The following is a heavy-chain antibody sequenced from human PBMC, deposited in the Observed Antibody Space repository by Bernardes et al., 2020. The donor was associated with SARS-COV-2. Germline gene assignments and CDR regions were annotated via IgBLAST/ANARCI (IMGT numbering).Heavy chain of an antibody. CDR2: IYYSGST. Sequence: SETLSLTCTVSGASISSSSYYWGWIRQPPGKGLEWIGSIYYSGSTYFNPSLKSRVTISVDTSKNQFSLKLSSVTAADTAVYYCAPETSTGTTWVFDIWGQGTMVTVS. V-gene: IGHV4-39*01. CDR1: GASISSSSYY. CDR3: APETSTGTTWVFDI. D-gene: IGHD1-1*01. J-gene: IGHJ3*02.